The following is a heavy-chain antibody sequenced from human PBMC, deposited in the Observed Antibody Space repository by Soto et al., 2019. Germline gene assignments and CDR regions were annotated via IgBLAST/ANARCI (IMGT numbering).Heavy chain of an antibody. Sequence: QVQLVQSGAEVKKPGASVKVSCKASGYTFTGYYMHWVRQAPGQGLEWMGWINPNSGGTNYAQKFQGWVTMTRDTXISTAYMELSRLRSDDTAVYYCARDILEGQYYFDYWGQGTLVTVSS. D-gene: IGHD1-1*01. J-gene: IGHJ4*02. CDR2: INPNSGGT. CDR3: ARDILEGQYYFDY. CDR1: GYTFTGYY. V-gene: IGHV1-2*04.